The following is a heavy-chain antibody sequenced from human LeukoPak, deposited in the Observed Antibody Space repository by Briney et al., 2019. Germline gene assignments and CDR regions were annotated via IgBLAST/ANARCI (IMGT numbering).Heavy chain of an antibody. CDR3: ARGYDYGDYVGDFDY. J-gene: IGHJ4*02. V-gene: IGHV1-18*01. CDR2: ITTYNGNT. CDR1: GYTFTSYP. D-gene: IGHD4-17*01. Sequence: ASVKVSCKASGYTFTSYPISWMRQAPGQGLEWMGLITTYNGNTNYAQKLQGRVTMTTDTSTSTAYMDLRGLRSDDTAVYYCARGYDYGDYVGDFDYWGQGTLVTVSS.